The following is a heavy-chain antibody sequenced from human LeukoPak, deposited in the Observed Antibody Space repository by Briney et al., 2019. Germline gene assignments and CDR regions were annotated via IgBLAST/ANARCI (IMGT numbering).Heavy chain of an antibody. Sequence: GGSLRLSCAASGFAFSDYSMNWVRQAPGKGLEWVSYVSSSDNTIHYADSVKGRFTISRDNAKNSLYLEMNSLRDEDTAVYYCARVHRGYSYGLLDYWGQGTLVTVSS. CDR2: VSSSDNTI. V-gene: IGHV3-48*02. J-gene: IGHJ4*02. D-gene: IGHD5-18*01. CDR1: GFAFSDYS. CDR3: ARVHRGYSYGLLDY.